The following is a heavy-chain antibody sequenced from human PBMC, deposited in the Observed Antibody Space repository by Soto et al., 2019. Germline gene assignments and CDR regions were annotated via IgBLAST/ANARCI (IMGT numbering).Heavy chain of an antibody. Sequence: PGGSLRLSCAASGLTFSRQWMSWVRLSSGQGLEWVANINQDGSETYYVDSVKGRFTISRDNSMNSLFLQMDSLRSEDTAVYFCARATDWGPGTLVTVSS. CDR3: ARATD. V-gene: IGHV3-7*04. J-gene: IGHJ4*02. CDR1: GLTFSRQW. CDR2: INQDGSET.